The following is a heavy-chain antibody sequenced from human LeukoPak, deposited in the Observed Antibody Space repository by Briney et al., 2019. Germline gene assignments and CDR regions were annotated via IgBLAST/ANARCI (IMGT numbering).Heavy chain of an antibody. V-gene: IGHV4-61*02. Sequence: SETLSLTYTVSGGSVITSNYYWGWVRQPAGKGLEWIGRIYTSGSTYYNPSLKSRVTISVDTSKNQFSLKLSSVTAADTAIYYCARDGASNAFDIWGQGTMVTVSS. CDR1: GGSVITSNYY. CDR3: ARDGASNAFDI. D-gene: IGHD3-16*01. J-gene: IGHJ3*02. CDR2: IYTSGST.